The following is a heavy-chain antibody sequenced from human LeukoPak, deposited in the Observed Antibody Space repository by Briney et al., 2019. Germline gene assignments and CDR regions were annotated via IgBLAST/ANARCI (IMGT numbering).Heavy chain of an antibody. J-gene: IGHJ4*02. CDR3: ARGWFGNFVHFDY. Sequence: SETLSLTCTVSGGSISTYYWSWIRQPPGKGLEWIGYIYNSGSTTYNPSLKRRVTTSVRTTEKQFPLKLNSVTAADTAVYYCARGWFGNFVHFDYWGQGTLVTVSS. D-gene: IGHD3-10*01. CDR1: GGSISTYY. V-gene: IGHV4-59*01. CDR2: IYNSGST.